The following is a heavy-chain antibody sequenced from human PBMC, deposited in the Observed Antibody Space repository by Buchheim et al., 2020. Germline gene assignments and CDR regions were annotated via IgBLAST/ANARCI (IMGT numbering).Heavy chain of an antibody. CDR1: GGSISSYY. Sequence: QVQLQESGPGLVKPSETLSLTCTVSGGSISSYYWSWIRQPAGKGLEWIGRIYTSGSTNYNPSLTSRVTMSVDTSKTQFSLKLSSGRAADTAVYYCARDMYYYDSSGYYPFFEYWGQGTL. D-gene: IGHD3-22*01. V-gene: IGHV4-4*07. CDR2: IYTSGST. CDR3: ARDMYYYDSSGYYPFFEY. J-gene: IGHJ4*02.